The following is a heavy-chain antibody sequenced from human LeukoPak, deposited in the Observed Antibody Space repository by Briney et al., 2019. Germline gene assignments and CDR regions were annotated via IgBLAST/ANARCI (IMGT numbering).Heavy chain of an antibody. J-gene: IGHJ5*02. Sequence: GGSLRLSCAASGFTFSSYAMSWVRQAPGKGLEWVSAISGSGGSTYYADSVKGRLTISRDNSKNTLYLQMNSLRAEDTAVYYCAKGDIVVVPAAITGSELRFDPWGQGTLVTVSS. CDR2: ISGSGGST. CDR3: AKGDIVVVPAAITGSELRFDP. V-gene: IGHV3-23*01. D-gene: IGHD2-2*01. CDR1: GFTFSSYA.